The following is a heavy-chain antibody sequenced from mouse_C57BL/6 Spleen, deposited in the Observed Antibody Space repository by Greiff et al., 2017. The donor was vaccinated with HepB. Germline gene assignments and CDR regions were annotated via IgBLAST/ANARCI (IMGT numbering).Heavy chain of an antibody. CDR2: INPNNGGT. D-gene: IGHD2-2*01. CDR3: ARGGGYPYYAMDY. V-gene: IGHV1-26*01. J-gene: IGHJ4*01. CDR1: GYTFTDYY. Sequence: EVQLQQSGPELVKPGASVKISCKASGYTFTDYYMNWVKQSHGKSLEWIGDINPNNGGTSYNQKFKGKATLTVDKSSSTAYMELRSLTSEDSAVYYCARGGGYPYYAMDYWGQGTSVTVSS.